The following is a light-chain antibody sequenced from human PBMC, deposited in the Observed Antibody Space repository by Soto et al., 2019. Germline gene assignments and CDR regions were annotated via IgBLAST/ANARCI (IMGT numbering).Light chain of an antibody. V-gene: IGKV1-5*03. CDR2: KAS. Sequence: DIQMTQSPSTLSASVGDRVTITCRASQSVSGWLAWYHQKPGEAPKLLISKASTFESGVQSRFLAGHSGTVFTVTVSCLPTGDSGTYYCQQYDSLSSFGQGTELEI. J-gene: IGKJ2*01. CDR3: QQYDSLSS. CDR1: QSVSGW.